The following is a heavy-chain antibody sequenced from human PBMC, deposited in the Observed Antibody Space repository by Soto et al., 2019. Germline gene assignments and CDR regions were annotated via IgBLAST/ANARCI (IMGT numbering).Heavy chain of an antibody. V-gene: IGHV4-59*08. J-gene: IGHJ6*03. CDR2: IYYSGST. Sequence: PSETLSLTCTVSGGSISSYYWSWIRQPPGKGLEWIGYIYYSGSTNYNPSLKSRVTISVDTSKNQFSLKLSSVTAADTAVYYCAGLLRNYCSDMDVWGKGTTVTVSS. CDR3: AGLLRNYCSDMDV. CDR1: GGSISSYY.